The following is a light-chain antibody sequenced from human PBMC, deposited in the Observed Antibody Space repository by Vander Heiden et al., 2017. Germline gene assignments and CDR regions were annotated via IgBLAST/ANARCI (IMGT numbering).Light chain of an antibody. J-gene: IGKJ4*01. CDR2: DAS. CDR3: QQRSNWPLT. V-gene: IGKV3-11*01. CDR1: QSIDSY. Sequence: ALTPSPATLSLSPGERATLSCRASQSIDSYLAWYQRKPGQAPRLLIYDASNRAAGIPARFSGSGSGTDFTLTISSLEPEDFAVYYCQQRSNWPLTFGGGTKVDIK.